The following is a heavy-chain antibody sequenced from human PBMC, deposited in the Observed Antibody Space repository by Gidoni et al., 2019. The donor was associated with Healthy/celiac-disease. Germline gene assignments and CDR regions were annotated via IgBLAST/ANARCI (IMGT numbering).Heavy chain of an antibody. J-gene: IGHJ5*02. CDR3: AKDPLSNYGSGSHIRSGWFDP. Sequence: SRERGTTISRDNSKNTLYLQMNSLRAEDTAVYYCAKDPLSNYGSGSHIRSGWFDPWGQGTLVTVSS. D-gene: IGHD3-10*01. V-gene: IGHV3-23*01.